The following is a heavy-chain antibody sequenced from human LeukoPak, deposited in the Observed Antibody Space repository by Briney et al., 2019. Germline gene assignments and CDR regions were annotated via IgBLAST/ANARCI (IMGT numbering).Heavy chain of an antibody. CDR3: ARLSPAYYYGSGSYAY. CDR2: IYHSGST. D-gene: IGHD3-10*01. Sequence: SETLSLTCTVSGYSISSGYYWGWIRQPPGKGLEWIGSIYHSGSTYYNPSLKSRVTISVDTSKNQFSLKLSSVTAADTAVYYCARLSPAYYYGSGSYAYWGQGTLVTVSS. J-gene: IGHJ4*02. CDR1: GYSISSGYY. V-gene: IGHV4-38-2*02.